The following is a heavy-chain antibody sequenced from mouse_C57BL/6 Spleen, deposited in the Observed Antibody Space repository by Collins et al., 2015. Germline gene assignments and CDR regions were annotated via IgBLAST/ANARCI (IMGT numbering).Heavy chain of an antibody. CDR1: GFSFNTYA. D-gene: IGHD2-3*01. J-gene: IGHJ3*01. V-gene: IGHV10-1*01. CDR2: IRSKSNNYAT. CDR3: VREGPPGWLLSAWFAY. Sequence: EVQLVESGGGLVQPKGSLKLSCAASGFSFNTYAMNWVRQAPGKGLEWVARIRSKSNNYATYYADSVKDRFTISRDDSESMLYLQMNNLKTEDTAMYYCVREGPPGWLLSAWFAYWGQGTLVTVSA.